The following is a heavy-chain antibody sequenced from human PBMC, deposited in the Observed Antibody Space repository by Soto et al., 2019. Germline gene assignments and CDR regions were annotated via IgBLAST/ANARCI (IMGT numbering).Heavy chain of an antibody. J-gene: IGHJ4*02. CDR2: ISYDGSYQ. CDR3: AKDRLATDPGWKNFSPDD. V-gene: IGHV3-30*18. Sequence: QVQLVESGGGVVQSGRSLRLSCAASGFTFSSYGMHWVRQAPGKGLEWVTVISYDGSYQNYADSVRGRFTISRDNSKNTLYLQMNSLRAEDTAMYYCAKDRLATDPGWKNFSPDDWGLGTRVTVSS. D-gene: IGHD3-3*01. CDR1: GFTFSSYG.